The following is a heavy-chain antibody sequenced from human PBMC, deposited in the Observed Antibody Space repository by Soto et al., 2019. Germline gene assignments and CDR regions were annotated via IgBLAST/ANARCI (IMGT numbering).Heavy chain of an antibody. J-gene: IGHJ5*02. CDR3: ARETEYYYDSSGYQYNWFDP. CDR2: IYYSGST. V-gene: IGHV4-59*12. Sequence: PSETLSLTCTVSGGSISSYYWSWIRQPPGKGLEWIGYIYYSGSTNYNPSLKSRVTISVDTSKNQFSLKLSSVTAADTAVYYCARETEYYYDSSGYQYNWFDPWGQGTLVTVSS. CDR1: GGSISSYY. D-gene: IGHD3-22*01.